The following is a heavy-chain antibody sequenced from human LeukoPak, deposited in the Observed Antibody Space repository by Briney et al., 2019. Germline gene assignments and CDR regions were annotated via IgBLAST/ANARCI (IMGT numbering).Heavy chain of an antibody. CDR2: ISYDGSNK. CDR1: GFTFSSYA. V-gene: IGHV3-30-3*01. Sequence: AGSLRLSCAASGFTFSSYAMHWVRQAPGKGLEWVAVISYDGSNKYYVDSVKGRFTISRDNSKNTLYLQMNSLRAEDTAVYYRARDPVWFGRGNWFDPWGQGTLVTVSS. CDR3: ARDPVWFGRGNWFDP. J-gene: IGHJ5*02. D-gene: IGHD3-10*01.